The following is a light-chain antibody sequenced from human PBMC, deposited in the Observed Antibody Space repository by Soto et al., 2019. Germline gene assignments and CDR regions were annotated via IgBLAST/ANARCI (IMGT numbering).Light chain of an antibody. Sequence: QPVLTHPPSVSGAPGQRVTISCTGSSSNIGAGYDVHWYQQLPGTAPKLLIYGNSNRPSGVPDRFSGSKSGTSASLAITGLQAEDEADYYCQSYDSSLSGSVFGGGTQLTVL. V-gene: IGLV1-40*01. J-gene: IGLJ2*01. CDR3: QSYDSSLSGSV. CDR2: GNS. CDR1: SSNIGAGYD.